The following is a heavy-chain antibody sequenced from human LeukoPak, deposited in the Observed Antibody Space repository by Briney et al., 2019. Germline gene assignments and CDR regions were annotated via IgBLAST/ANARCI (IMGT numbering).Heavy chain of an antibody. D-gene: IGHD1-26*01. V-gene: IGHV3-7*01. J-gene: IGHJ4*02. CDR2: INQDGSEK. Sequence: GGSLRLSCVASGFTFSNYWMTWFRQTPGKGLEWLGNINQDGSEKYYLDSVRGRFTISRDNAKNSLYLQMNSLRAEDTAVYYCAKDLPRTSGSYFDYWGQGTLVTVSS. CDR1: GFTFSNYW. CDR3: AKDLPRTSGSYFDY.